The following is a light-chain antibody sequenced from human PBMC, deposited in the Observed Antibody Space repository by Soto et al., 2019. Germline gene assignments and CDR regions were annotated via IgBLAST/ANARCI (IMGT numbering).Light chain of an antibody. J-gene: IGLJ3*02. V-gene: IGLV2-14*01. Sequence: QSALTQPASVSGSLGQSITISCAGISSDLGAYNYVSWYQQHPGKAPRLVIYEVTNRPSGVSNRFSGSKSGNTASLTISGLQAEDEADYYCNSYTSSSTWVFGGGTKVTVL. CDR3: NSYTSSSTWV. CDR1: SSDLGAYNY. CDR2: EVT.